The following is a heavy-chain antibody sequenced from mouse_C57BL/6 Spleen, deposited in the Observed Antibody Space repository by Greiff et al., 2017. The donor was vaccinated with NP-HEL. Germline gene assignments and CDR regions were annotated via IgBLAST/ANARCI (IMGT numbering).Heavy chain of an antibody. D-gene: IGHD2-1*01. CDR2: IDPSDSYT. V-gene: IGHV1-50*01. CDR3: AIGGYIYSPKENAYFDY. J-gene: IGHJ2*01. Sequence: QVQLQQPGAELVKPGASVKLSCKASGYTFTSYWMQWVKQRPGQGLEWIGEIDPSDSYTNYNQKFKGKATLTVDTSSSTAYMQLSSLTSEDSAVYYCAIGGYIYSPKENAYFDYWGQGTTLTVSS. CDR1: GYTFTSYW.